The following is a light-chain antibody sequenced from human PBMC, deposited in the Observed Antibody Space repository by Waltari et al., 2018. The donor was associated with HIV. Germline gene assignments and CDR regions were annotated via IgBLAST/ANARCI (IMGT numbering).Light chain of an antibody. CDR1: QSIRTN. CDR3: QQYHNWPIT. CDR2: GAS. Sequence: ILMTQCPVTLSVSPGERATLSCWASQSIRTNLAWYEQKPGQTPRLLIYGASTRATGTPARFSGSGSGTEFTLTISSLQSEDLAFYYCQQYHNWPITFGGGTKVEIK. V-gene: IGKV3D-15*01. J-gene: IGKJ4*01.